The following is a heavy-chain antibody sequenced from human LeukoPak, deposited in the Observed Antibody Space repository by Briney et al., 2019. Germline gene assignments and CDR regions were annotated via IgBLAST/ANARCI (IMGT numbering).Heavy chain of an antibody. CDR1: GFTFSSYA. D-gene: IGHD2-2*01. Sequence: NAGGSLRLSCAASGFTFSSYAMNWVRQAPGKGLEWVSSITSSLSYISYADSVKGRFTISRDNAKNSLSLQMNSLRAEDTAVYYCARDFGRTSDWQPRLYYGMDVWGQGTTVTVSS. CDR2: ITSSLSYI. V-gene: IGHV3-21*01. J-gene: IGHJ6*02. CDR3: ARDFGRTSDWQPRLYYGMDV.